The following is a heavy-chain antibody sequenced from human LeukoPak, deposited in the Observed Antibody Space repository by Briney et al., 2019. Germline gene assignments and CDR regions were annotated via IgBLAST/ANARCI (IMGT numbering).Heavy chain of an antibody. Sequence: SETLSLTCTVSGGSIRSTSYYWGWIRQPPGKVLEWIGSIYYSGSTYYSPSLKSRVTISLDTSKNQFSLKLSSVTAADTAVYYCASDVLTTYYRYFDIWGRGTLVTVSS. J-gene: IGHJ2*01. CDR3: ASDVLTTYYRYFDI. CDR1: GGSIRSTSYY. D-gene: IGHD3-9*01. CDR2: IYYSGST. V-gene: IGHV4-39*07.